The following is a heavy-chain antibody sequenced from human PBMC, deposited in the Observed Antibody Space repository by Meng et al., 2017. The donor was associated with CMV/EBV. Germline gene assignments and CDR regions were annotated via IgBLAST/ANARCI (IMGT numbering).Heavy chain of an antibody. V-gene: IGHV2-5*02. Sequence: QITLKESGPTLVKPXXTLTLTCTFSGFSLSTGGVGAGWIRQPPGKALEWLALIYWDDDKRYSPSLKSRLTITKDTSKTQVVLTVTNMDPVDTATYFCAHISIFGVVNYWGQVTLVTVSS. J-gene: IGHJ4*02. D-gene: IGHD3-3*01. CDR1: GFSLSTGGVG. CDR2: IYWDDDK. CDR3: AHISIFGVVNY.